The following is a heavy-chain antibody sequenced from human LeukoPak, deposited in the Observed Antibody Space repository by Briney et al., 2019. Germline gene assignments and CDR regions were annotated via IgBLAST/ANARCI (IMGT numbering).Heavy chain of an antibody. CDR1: GGSISCSSYY. Sequence: PSETLSLTCTVSGGSISCSSYYWSWIRQPAGKGLEWIGRIYSSGSTNYNPSLKSRVTMSVDTSKNQFSLKLSSVTAADTAVYYCARYSYGDYYFDYWGQGTLVTVSS. J-gene: IGHJ4*02. CDR3: ARYSYGDYYFDY. CDR2: IYSSGST. D-gene: IGHD4-17*01. V-gene: IGHV4-61*02.